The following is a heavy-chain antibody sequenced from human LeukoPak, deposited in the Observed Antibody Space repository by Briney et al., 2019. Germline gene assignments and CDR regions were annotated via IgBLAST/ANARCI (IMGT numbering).Heavy chain of an antibody. CDR2: VTGDGSST. D-gene: IGHD3-22*01. Sequence: GGSLRLSCAASGFTFEDYAMRWVRQAPGKGLEWVSFVTGDGSSTCYADSVKGRFTISRDNSKNSLYLQMNSLKIEDTALYYCAKDRDTTGYEHWGQGTLVTVSS. CDR3: AKDRDTTGYEH. J-gene: IGHJ1*01. V-gene: IGHV3-43*02. CDR1: GFTFEDYA.